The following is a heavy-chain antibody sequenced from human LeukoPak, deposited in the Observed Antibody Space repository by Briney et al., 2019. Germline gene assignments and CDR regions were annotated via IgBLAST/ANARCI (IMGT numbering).Heavy chain of an antibody. Sequence: PGGSLRLSCAASGFTFSNYAMSWVHQAPGKGLEWVSVIGGSVGSTYYADSVKGRFTISRDKSKSTVYLQMKSLRAEDTAVYYCAKRRLGYYFDYWGQGTLVTVSS. V-gene: IGHV3-23*01. CDR2: IGGSVGST. CDR3: AKRRLGYYFDY. D-gene: IGHD3-16*01. J-gene: IGHJ4*02. CDR1: GFTFSNYA.